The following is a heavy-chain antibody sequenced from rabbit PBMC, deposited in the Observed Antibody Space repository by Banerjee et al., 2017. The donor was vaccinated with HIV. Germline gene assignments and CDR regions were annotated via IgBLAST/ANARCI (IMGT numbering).Heavy chain of an antibody. J-gene: IGHJ3*01. CDR1: GIDFSSYA. CDR2: IGGGDGST. D-gene: IGHD6-1*01. CDR3: ARGGYAYGYAGYAYAMTRLDL. Sequence: QEQLVESGGGLVTLGGSLKLSCKASGIDFSSYAMCWVRQAPGKGPEWIACIGGGDGSTYYASWAKGRFTISKTSSTTVTLQMTSLTAADTATYFCARGGYAYGYAGYAYAMTRLDLWGQGTLVTVS. V-gene: IGHV1S47*01.